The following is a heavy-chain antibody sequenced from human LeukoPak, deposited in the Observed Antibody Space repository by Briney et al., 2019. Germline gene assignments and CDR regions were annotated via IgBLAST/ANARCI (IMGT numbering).Heavy chain of an antibody. D-gene: IGHD6-13*01. J-gene: IGHJ4*02. Sequence: ASVKVSCKASGYTFTSYGISWVRQAPGQGLEWMGWISAYNGNTNYAQKLQGRVTMTTDTSTSTAYMELRSLRSDDTAVYYCARDQPLPTLAAAVVPFDYWGQGTLVTVSS. CDR3: ARDQPLPTLAAAVVPFDY. CDR2: ISAYNGNT. CDR1: GYTFTSYG. V-gene: IGHV1-18*01.